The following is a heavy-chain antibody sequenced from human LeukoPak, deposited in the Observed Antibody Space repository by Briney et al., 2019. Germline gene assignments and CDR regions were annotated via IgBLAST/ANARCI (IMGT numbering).Heavy chain of an antibody. CDR1: GFTFSDYY. J-gene: IGHJ4*02. V-gene: IGHV3-11*04. Sequence: KPGGSLRLSCTASGFTFSDYYMSWIRQAPGKGLEWVSYISSSGSTIYYADSVKGRFTISRDNAKNSLYLQMNSLRAEDTAVYYCARDFYGDSFYFDYWGQGTLVTVSS. D-gene: IGHD4-17*01. CDR3: ARDFYGDSFYFDY. CDR2: ISSSGSTI.